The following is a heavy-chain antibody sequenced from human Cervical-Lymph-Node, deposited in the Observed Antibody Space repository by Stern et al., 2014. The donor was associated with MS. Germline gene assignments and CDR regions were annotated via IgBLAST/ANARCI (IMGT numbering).Heavy chain of an antibody. V-gene: IGHV1-18*01. J-gene: IGHJ6*02. CDR3: AIMGTNGIDV. Sequence: VHLVESGTEVKKPGASVKVSCKASGDTFGTYGVNWVRQAPGQRLECVGWIGCYKGPTNYAYMLRVRFTLTTDTSPTTAYMELRSVRSDDTALYYCAIMGTNGIDVWGQGTTVTVSS. CDR1: GDTFGTYG. CDR2: IGCYKGPT. D-gene: IGHD5-18*01.